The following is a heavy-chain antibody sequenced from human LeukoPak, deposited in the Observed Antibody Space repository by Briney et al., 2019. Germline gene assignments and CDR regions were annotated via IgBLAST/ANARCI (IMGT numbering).Heavy chain of an antibody. Sequence: GGSLRLSCAASGFTFSSYAMNWVRQAPGKGLEWVSGISGSGDSTYYTDSVKGRFTISRDKSKNTLFLHMNSLRAEDTAVYFCARQNFGSPRWFDPWGQGTLVTVSS. CDR1: GFTFSSYA. J-gene: IGHJ5*02. CDR2: ISGSGDST. CDR3: ARQNFGSPRWFDP. D-gene: IGHD3-3*01. V-gene: IGHV3-23*01.